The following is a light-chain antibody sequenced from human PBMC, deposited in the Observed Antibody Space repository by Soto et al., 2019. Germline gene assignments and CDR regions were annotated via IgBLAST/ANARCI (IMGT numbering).Light chain of an antibody. J-gene: IGLJ2*01. CDR3: AACDDSLNGVV. Sequence: QSVLTQPPSASGTPGQTIAISCSGGSSNIGSHTVNWYQQLPGTAPRLLIYSNTQRPSGVPDRFSGSKSGTSASLAISGLQSEDEGDYYCAACDDSLNGVVFGGGTKLTVL. CDR2: SNT. CDR1: SSNIGSHT. V-gene: IGLV1-44*01.